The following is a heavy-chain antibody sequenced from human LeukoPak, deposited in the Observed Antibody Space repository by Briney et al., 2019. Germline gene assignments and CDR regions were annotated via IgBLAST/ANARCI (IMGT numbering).Heavy chain of an antibody. V-gene: IGHV4-39*01. CDR3: ARHFGPEYCSSTSCPFDY. CDR2: IYYSGST. Sequence: SETLSLTCTVSGGSISSSSYYWGWIRQPPGKGLEWIGGIYYSGSTYYNPSLKSRVTISVDTSKNQFSLKLSSVTAADTAVYYCARHFGPEYCSSTSCPFDYWGQGTLVTVSS. CDR1: GGSISSSSYY. D-gene: IGHD2-2*01. J-gene: IGHJ4*02.